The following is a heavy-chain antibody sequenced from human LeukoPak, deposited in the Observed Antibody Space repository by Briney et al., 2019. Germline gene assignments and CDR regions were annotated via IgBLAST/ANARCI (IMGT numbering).Heavy chain of an antibody. V-gene: IGHV4-39*01. D-gene: IGHD3-3*01. CDR1: GGSISSSSYY. J-gene: IGHJ4*02. CDR3: ARQYDFWSGYYFDY. Sequence: PSETLSLTCTVSGGSISSSSYYWGWIRQPPGKGLEWIGSIYYSGSTCYNPSLKSRVTISVDTSKNQFSLKLSSVTAADTAVYYCARQYDFWSGYYFDYWGQGTLVTVSS. CDR2: IYYSGST.